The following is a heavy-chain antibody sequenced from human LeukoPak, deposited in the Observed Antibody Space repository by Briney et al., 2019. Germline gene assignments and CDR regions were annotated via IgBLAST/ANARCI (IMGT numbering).Heavy chain of an antibody. Sequence: SETLSLTCTVSGGSISSGSYYWSWIRQPAGKGLEWIGRIYTSGSTNYNPSLKSRVTISVDTSKNQFSLKLSSVTAADTAVYYCARPGLAARRHNWFDPWGQGTLVTVSS. CDR2: IYTSGST. V-gene: IGHV4-61*02. CDR1: GGSISSGSYY. D-gene: IGHD6-6*01. J-gene: IGHJ5*02. CDR3: ARPGLAARRHNWFDP.